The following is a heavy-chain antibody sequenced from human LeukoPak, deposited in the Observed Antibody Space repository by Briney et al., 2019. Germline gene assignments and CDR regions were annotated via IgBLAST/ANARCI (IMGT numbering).Heavy chain of an antibody. CDR1: GFTVSSNY. V-gene: IGHV3-53*01. CDR2: NYSGGST. J-gene: IGHJ3*02. CDR3: ASNYYDSSGYYYGIDAFDI. D-gene: IGHD3-22*01. Sequence: GGSLRLSCAASGFTVSSNYMSWVRQAPGKGLEWVSVNYSGGSTYYADSVKGRFTISRDNSKNTLYLQMNSLRAEDTAVYYCASNYYDSSGYYYGIDAFDIWGQGTMVTVSS.